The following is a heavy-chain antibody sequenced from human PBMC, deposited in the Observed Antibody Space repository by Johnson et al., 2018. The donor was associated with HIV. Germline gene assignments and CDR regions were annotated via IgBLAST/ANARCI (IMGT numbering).Heavy chain of an antibody. Sequence: VQLVESGGDVVQPGGSLRLSCAASGFSFSFYGLHWVRQAPGKGLEWVSYISRSGSTIYYADSVKGRFTISRDNAKNSLYLQMNSLRADDAAVYYCAKDSAYYYGCNCWMEAFGIWGHWKMVSVSS. D-gene: IGHD3-10*01. CDR3: AKDSAYYYGCNCWMEAFGI. CDR2: ISRSGSTI. V-gene: IGHV3-48*03. J-gene: IGHJ3*02. CDR1: GFSFSFYG.